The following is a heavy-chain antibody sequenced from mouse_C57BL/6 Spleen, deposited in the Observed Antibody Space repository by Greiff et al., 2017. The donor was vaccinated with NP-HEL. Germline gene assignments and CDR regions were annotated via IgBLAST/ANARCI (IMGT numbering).Heavy chain of an antibody. J-gene: IGHJ2*01. CDR3: ARDGLRTRSFDY. CDR2: IYPGSGST. V-gene: IGHV1-55*01. Sequence: QVQLQQPGAELVKPGASVKMSCKASGYTFTSYWITWVKQRPGQGLEWIGDIYPGSGSTNYNEKFKSKATLTVDTSSSTAYMQLSSLTSEDSAVYYCARDGLRTRSFDYWGQGTTLTVSS. CDR1: GYTFTSYW. D-gene: IGHD1-1*01.